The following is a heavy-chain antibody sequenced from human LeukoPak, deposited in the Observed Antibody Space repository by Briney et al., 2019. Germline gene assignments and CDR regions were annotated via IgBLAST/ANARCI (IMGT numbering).Heavy chain of an antibody. CDR1: GYTFTGYY. V-gene: IGHV1-2*06. Sequence: ASVKASCKTSGYTFTGYYMHWVRQAPGQGLEWLGRMNPNSGDTNYPQNFQGRVTMTRDTSISTAYMELSSLRSDDTAVYYCVPRGDGGFDYWGQGTLVIVSS. D-gene: IGHD3-16*01. CDR3: VPRGDGGFDY. CDR2: MNPNSGDT. J-gene: IGHJ4*02.